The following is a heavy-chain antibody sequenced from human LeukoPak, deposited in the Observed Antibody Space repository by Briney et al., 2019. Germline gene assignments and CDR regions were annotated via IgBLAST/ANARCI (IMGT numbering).Heavy chain of an antibody. J-gene: IGHJ4*02. V-gene: IGHV1-18*01. Sequence: ASVKVSCKASGGTFSSYAISWVRQAPGQGLERMGWISAYNGNTNYAQKLQGRVTMTTDTSTSTAYMELRSLRSDDTAVYYCARVADWNYAFDYWGQGTLVTVSS. CDR2: ISAYNGNT. CDR3: ARVADWNYAFDY. CDR1: GGTFSSYA. D-gene: IGHD1-7*01.